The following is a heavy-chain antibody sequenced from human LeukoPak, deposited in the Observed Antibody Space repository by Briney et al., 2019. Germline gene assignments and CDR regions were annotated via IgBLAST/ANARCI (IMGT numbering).Heavy chain of an antibody. J-gene: IGHJ3*02. CDR2: IIPIFGTA. CDR1: GGTFSSYA. Sequence: GASVKVSCKASGGTFSSYAISWVRQAPGQGLEWMGGIIPIFGTANYAQKFQGRVTITADESTSTAYMELSSLRSEDTAVYYCARDYCSGGSCSDAFDIWGQGTMVTVPS. D-gene: IGHD2-15*01. CDR3: ARDYCSGGSCSDAFDI. V-gene: IGHV1-69*13.